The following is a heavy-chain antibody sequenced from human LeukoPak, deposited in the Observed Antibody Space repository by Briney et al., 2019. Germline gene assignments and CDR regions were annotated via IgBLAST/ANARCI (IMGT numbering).Heavy chain of an antibody. D-gene: IGHD2-2*01. Sequence: ASVKVSCXASGYTFTGYYMHWVRQAPGQGLEWMGWINPNSGGTNYAQKFQGRVTMTRDTSISTAYMELSRLRSDDTAAYYCARDLSYCSSTSCSGNAFDIWGQGTMVTVSS. CDR3: ARDLSYCSSTSCSGNAFDI. V-gene: IGHV1-2*02. CDR1: GYTFTGYY. CDR2: INPNSGGT. J-gene: IGHJ3*02.